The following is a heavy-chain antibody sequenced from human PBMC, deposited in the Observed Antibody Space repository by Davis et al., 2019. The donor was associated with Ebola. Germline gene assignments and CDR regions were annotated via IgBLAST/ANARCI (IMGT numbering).Heavy chain of an antibody. D-gene: IGHD3-22*01. Sequence: FTFTRDNSKSTFYLQMNSLRAEDTAVYYCAKEVVVITQNWFDPWGQGTLVTVSS. V-gene: IGHV3-33*03. CDR3: AKEVVVITQNWFDP. J-gene: IGHJ5*02.